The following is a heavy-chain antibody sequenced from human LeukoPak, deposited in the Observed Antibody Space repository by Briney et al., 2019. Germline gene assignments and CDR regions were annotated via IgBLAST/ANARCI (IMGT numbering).Heavy chain of an antibody. V-gene: IGHV2-70*01. J-gene: IGHJ4*02. Sequence: SGPALVKPTQTLTLTCTCSGFSISTRGMRVSWIRQPPGKALEWLALIDLDDNIYYSTSPRPRLTISMDTSKNQVVLTMTNMNPVDTATYYCARTSHSGVWYDLDYWGQGTLVTVSS. CDR1: GFSISTRGMR. CDR3: ARTSHSGVWYDLDY. D-gene: IGHD6-19*01. CDR2: IDLDDNI.